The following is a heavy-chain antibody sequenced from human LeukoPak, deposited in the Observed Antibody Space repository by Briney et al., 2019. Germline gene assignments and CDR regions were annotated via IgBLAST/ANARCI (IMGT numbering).Heavy chain of an antibody. V-gene: IGHV1-2*02. CDR3: ARWPRGGGRYYFYMDV. J-gene: IGHJ6*03. CDR2: INLNSGGT. Sequence: ASVKVSCKASGYTFTGYYMHWVRQAPGQGLEWMGWINLNSGGTNYAQKFQVRVTMTRTTSRSPAYMELSRLRSDDTAVYYCARWPRGGGRYYFYMDVWGEGTTVTLSS. CDR1: GYTFTGYY. D-gene: IGHD3-16*01.